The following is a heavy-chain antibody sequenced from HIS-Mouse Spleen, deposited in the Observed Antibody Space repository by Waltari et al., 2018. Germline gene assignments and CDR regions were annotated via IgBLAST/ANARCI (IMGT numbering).Heavy chain of an antibody. CDR1: GGSISSSSYY. V-gene: IGHV4-39*07. CDR2: IYYSGRT. J-gene: IGHJ2*01. CDR3: AREIPYSSSWYDWYFDL. Sequence: QLQLQESGPGLVKPSETLSLTCTVSGGSISSSSYYWGWIRQPPGKGLEGIGSIYYSGRTYYNPSLKSRVTISVDTSKNQFSLTLSSVTAADTAVYYCAREIPYSSSWYDWYFDLWGRGTLVTVSS. D-gene: IGHD6-13*01.